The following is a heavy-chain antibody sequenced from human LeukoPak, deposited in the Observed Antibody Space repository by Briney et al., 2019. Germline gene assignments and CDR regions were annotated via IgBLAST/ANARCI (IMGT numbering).Heavy chain of an antibody. CDR1: GFTFSSHG. CDR2: ISSSSSYI. J-gene: IGHJ4*02. V-gene: IGHV3-21*01. Sequence: GGTLRLSCVASGFTFSSHGMNWVRQAPGKGLEWVSSISSSSSYIYYAYSVKVRFTISRDNAKNSLYLQMNSLRAEDTAVYYCARDSLLGIQLSDYWGQGTLVTVSS. D-gene: IGHD5-18*01. CDR3: ARDSLLGIQLSDY.